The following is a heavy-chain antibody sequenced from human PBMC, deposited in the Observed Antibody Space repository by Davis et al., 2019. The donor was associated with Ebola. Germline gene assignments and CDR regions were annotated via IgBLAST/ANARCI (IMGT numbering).Heavy chain of an antibody. D-gene: IGHD3-3*01. CDR3: ARGSAFWSGYFMAYFEH. CDR2: IDPNSGDT. CDR1: GYTFTNYY. V-gene: IGHV1-2*02. Sequence: ASVKVSCKTSGYTFTNYYINWVRQAPGQGLEWMGWIDPNSGDTNFAQKFQGRVTMTRDTSTTTAYMELTGLRSDDAAVYYCARGSAFWSGYFMAYFEHWGQGTVVSV. J-gene: IGHJ4*02.